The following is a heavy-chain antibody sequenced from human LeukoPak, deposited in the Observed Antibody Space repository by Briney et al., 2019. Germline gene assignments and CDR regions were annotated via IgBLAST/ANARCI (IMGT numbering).Heavy chain of an antibody. Sequence: PSETLSLTCAVYGGSFSGYYWSWIRHPPGKGLEWIGEINHSGSTNYNPSLKSRVTISVDTSKNQFSLKLSSVTAADTAVYYCARGRSSDILQPYYYYGMDVWGQGTTVTVSS. CDR1: GGSFSGYY. D-gene: IGHD3-9*01. CDR3: ARGRSSDILQPYYYYGMDV. CDR2: INHSGST. J-gene: IGHJ6*02. V-gene: IGHV4-34*01.